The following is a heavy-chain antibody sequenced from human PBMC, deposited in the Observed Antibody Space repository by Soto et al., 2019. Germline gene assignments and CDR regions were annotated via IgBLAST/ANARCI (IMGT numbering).Heavy chain of an antibody. CDR1: GGTFSSYA. J-gene: IGHJ6*02. CDR3: ARDQGYGRGGAGYYYGMDV. V-gene: IGHV1-69*13. Sequence: SVKVSCKASGGTFSSYAISWVRQAPGQGLEWMGGIIPIFGTANYAQKFQGRVTITADESTSTAYMELSSLRSEDTAVYYCARDQGYGRGGAGYYYGMDVWGQGTTVTVSS. D-gene: IGHD5-18*01. CDR2: IIPIFGTA.